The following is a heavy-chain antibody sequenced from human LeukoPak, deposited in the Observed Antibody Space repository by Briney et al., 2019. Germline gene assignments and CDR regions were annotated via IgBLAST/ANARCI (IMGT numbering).Heavy chain of an antibody. CDR3: TRDPVRYFDWLPDFDY. Sequence: GGSLRLSCAASGFRFSSYAMSWVRQAPGKGLEWVGFIRSKAYGGTTEYAASVKGRFTISRDDSKSIAYLQMNSLKTEDTAVYYCTRDPVRYFDWLPDFDYWGQGTLVTVSS. CDR1: GFRFSSYA. V-gene: IGHV3-49*04. CDR2: IRSKAYGGTT. J-gene: IGHJ4*02. D-gene: IGHD3-9*01.